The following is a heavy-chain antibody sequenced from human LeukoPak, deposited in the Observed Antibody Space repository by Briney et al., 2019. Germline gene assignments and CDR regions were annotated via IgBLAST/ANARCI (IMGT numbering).Heavy chain of an antibody. D-gene: IGHD3-16*01. CDR2: INPSTGGT. CDR3: ARDGGAADY. V-gene: IGHV1-46*01. J-gene: IGHJ4*02. Sequence: GASVKVSCRASGFTFSGYYMHWVRQAPGQGLEWMGIINPSTGGTTYAQKFQGRVTMTRDTSTSTVYMELSSLTSEDTAVYYCARDGGAADYWGQGTLVTVSS. CDR1: GFTFSGYY.